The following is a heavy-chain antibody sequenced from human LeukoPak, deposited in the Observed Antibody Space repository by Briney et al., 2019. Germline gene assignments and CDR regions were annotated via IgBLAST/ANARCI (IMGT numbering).Heavy chain of an antibody. D-gene: IGHD1-26*01. Sequence: GGSLRLSCAASGFTFSSYAMSWVRQAPGKGLKWVSAIGTSGGTTYYADSVKGRFIISGDNSKNTLYLQMNSLRAEDTAVYYCAKGSDLIVGATIADYWGQGTLVTVSS. CDR2: IGTSGGTT. J-gene: IGHJ4*02. V-gene: IGHV3-23*01. CDR3: AKGSDLIVGATIADY. CDR1: GFTFSSYA.